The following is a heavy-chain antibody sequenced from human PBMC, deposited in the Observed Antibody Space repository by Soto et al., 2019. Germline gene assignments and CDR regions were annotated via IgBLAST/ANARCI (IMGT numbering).Heavy chain of an antibody. CDR1: GFSLSTSGVG. CDR2: IYWDDDK. Sequence: QITLKESGPTLVKPTQTLTLTCTFSGFSLSTSGVGVGWIRQPPGKALEWLALIYWDDDKRYSPSLKSRLTITKDTSKNQVVLTMTNMDPVDTATYYCAHRLAAVEDIVVVPAATRESWFDPWGQGTLVTVSS. V-gene: IGHV2-5*02. J-gene: IGHJ5*02. D-gene: IGHD2-2*01. CDR3: AHRLAAVEDIVVVPAATRESWFDP.